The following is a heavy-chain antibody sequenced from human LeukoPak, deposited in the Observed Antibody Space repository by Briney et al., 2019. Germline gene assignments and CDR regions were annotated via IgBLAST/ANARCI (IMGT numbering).Heavy chain of an antibody. D-gene: IGHD3-9*01. CDR3: ARHSPWYYDILTGMGFDY. J-gene: IGHJ4*02. V-gene: IGHV1-8*01. Sequence: AASVKVSCKASGYTFTSYDINWVRQATGQGLEWMGWMNPNSGNTGYAQKFQGRVTMTRNTSISTAYMELSSLRSEDTAVYYCARHSPWYYDILTGMGFDYWGQGTLVTVSS. CDR1: GYTFTSYD. CDR2: MNPNSGNT.